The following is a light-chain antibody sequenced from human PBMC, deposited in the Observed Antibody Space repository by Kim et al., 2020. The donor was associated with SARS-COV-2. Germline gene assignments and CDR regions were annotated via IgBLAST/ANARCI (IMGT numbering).Light chain of an antibody. V-gene: IGLV2-23*02. J-gene: IGLJ2*01. CDR3: CSYAGSSTSVV. CDR1: SSDVGSYNL. Sequence: QLITLSCTGTSSDVGSYNLVSWYQQHPGKAPKLMIYEVSKRPSGVSNRFSGSKSGNTASLTISGLQAEDEADYYCCSYAGSSTSVVFGGGTQLTVL. CDR2: EVS.